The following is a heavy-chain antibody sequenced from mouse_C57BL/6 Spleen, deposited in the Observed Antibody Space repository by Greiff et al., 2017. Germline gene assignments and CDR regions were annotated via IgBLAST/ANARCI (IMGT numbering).Heavy chain of an antibody. CDR2: IDPEDGDT. V-gene: IGHV14-1*01. Sequence: EVQLQQSGAELVRPGASVKLSCTASGFNIKDYYMHWVKQRPEQGLEWIGRIDPEDGDTEYAPKFQGKATMTADTSSNTAYLQLSILTSEDTAVYYCTTLPMYYGSGHWYFDVWGTGTTVTVSS. CDR3: TTLPMYYGSGHWYFDV. CDR1: GFNIKDYY. D-gene: IGHD1-1*01. J-gene: IGHJ1*03.